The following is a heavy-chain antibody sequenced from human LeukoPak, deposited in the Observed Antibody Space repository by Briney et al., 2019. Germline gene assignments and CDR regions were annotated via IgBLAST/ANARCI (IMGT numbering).Heavy chain of an antibody. CDR2: INRSGST. CDR3: ARVPRYGSSSWYDPYYYYMDV. V-gene: IGHV4-34*01. Sequence: PSETLSLTCAVYGGSLSGNYWSWIRQPPGKGLEWIGEINRSGSTYYNPSLKSRVTISVDTSKNQFSLKLSSVTAADTAVYYCARVPRYGSSSWYDPYYYYMDVWGKGTTVTVSS. J-gene: IGHJ6*03. D-gene: IGHD6-13*01. CDR1: GGSLSGNY.